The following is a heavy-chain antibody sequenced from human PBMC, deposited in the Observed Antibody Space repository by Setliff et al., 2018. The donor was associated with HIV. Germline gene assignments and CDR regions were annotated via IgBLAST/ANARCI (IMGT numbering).Heavy chain of an antibody. CDR1: GDAFNSNA. D-gene: IGHD2-21*02. Sequence: SVKVSCKTSGDAFNSNAISWVRQAPGQGLEWMGGIIPILGIANYAQKFQGRLTITADEYTGTAYMELSSLRSEDTAVYYCARDGLTVPYCGGDCYDWYFDLWGRGTLVTVSS. CDR3: ARDGLTVPYCGGDCYDWYFDL. J-gene: IGHJ2*01. V-gene: IGHV1-69*10. CDR2: IIPILGIA.